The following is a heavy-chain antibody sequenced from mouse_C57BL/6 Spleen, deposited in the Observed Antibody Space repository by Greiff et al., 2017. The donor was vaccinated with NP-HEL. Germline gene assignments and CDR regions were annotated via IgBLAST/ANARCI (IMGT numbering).Heavy chain of an antibody. CDR3: AREEGWFDY. CDR1: GYSFTGYY. V-gene: IGHV1-42*01. D-gene: IGHD2-3*01. Sequence: EVHLVESGPELVKPGASVKISCKASGYSFTGYYMNWVKQSPEKSLEWIGEINPSTGGTTYNQKFKAKATLTVDKSSSTAYMQLKSLTSEDSAVYYCAREEGWFDYWGQGTTLTVSS. CDR2: INPSTGGT. J-gene: IGHJ2*01.